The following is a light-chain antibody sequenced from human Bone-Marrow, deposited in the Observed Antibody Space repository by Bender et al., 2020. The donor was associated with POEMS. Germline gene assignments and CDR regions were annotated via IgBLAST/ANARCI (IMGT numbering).Light chain of an antibody. J-gene: IGLJ2*01. CDR1: SVNIGTNT. Sequence: SVLTQPPSASGTPGQTVAISCSGSSVNIGTNTVNWYQQLPGAAPKLLIFTDDQRPSGVPDRFSGSRSGTSASLAISGIQSEDAADYYCAAWDDTLIGVAFGGGTKLTVL. V-gene: IGLV1-44*01. CDR3: AAWDDTLIGVA. CDR2: TDD.